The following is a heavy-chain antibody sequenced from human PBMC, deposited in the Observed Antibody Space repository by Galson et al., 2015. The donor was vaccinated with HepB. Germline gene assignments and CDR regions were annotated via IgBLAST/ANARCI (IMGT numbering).Heavy chain of an antibody. CDR3: ARDGAVSTGAFDI. CDR1: GGTFSSYA. J-gene: IGHJ3*02. D-gene: IGHD4-17*01. V-gene: IGHV1-69*13. Sequence: SVKVSCKASGGTFSSYAISWVRQAPGQGLEWMGGIIPIFGTANYAQKFQGRVTITADESTSTAYMELSSLRSEDTAVHYCARDGAVSTGAFDIWGQGTMVTVSS. CDR2: IIPIFGTA.